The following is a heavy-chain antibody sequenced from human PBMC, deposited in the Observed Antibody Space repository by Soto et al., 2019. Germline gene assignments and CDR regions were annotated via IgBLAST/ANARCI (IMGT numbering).Heavy chain of an antibody. Sequence: QVQLQESGPGLVKPSETLSLSCTVSGGSISSYFWSWIRQTPGKGLEWIGNIHYSGSTNYNPSLKSRVTRSIETSKNQFSLKLSSVTAADTAVYYCARSGVAGSRVYYFDYWGQGTLVPVSS. V-gene: IGHV4-59*01. CDR1: GGSISSYF. CDR2: IHYSGST. CDR3: ARSGVAGSRVYYFDY. D-gene: IGHD6-19*01. J-gene: IGHJ4*02.